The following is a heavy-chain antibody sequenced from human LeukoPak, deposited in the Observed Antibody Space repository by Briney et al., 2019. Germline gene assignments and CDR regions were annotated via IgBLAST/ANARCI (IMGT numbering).Heavy chain of an antibody. J-gene: IGHJ6*03. CDR1: RFTFSSYG. D-gene: IGHD2-8*01. V-gene: IGHV3-30*02. Sequence: GGSLRLSCAASRFTFSSYGMHWVRQAPGKGLERGAYIQYDGSKKQYADSVKGRFSISRDSSKNKLYLQMNSLRAEDTAVYYCAKDRCSNGVGCYYYYMDVWGKGTTVTISS. CDR2: IQYDGSKK. CDR3: AKDRCSNGVGCYYYYMDV.